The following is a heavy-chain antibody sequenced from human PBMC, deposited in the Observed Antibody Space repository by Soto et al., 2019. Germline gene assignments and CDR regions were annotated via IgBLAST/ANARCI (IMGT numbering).Heavy chain of an antibody. Sequence: PSETLSLTCTVSGGSISSYYWSWIRQPPGKGLEWIGYIYYSGSTNYNPSLKSRVTISVDTSKNQFSLKLSSVTAADTAVYYCARGSSWSDPYNWFDPWGQGTLVTVSS. CDR3: ARGSSWSDPYNWFDP. J-gene: IGHJ5*02. CDR2: IYYSGST. V-gene: IGHV4-59*01. D-gene: IGHD6-13*01. CDR1: GGSISSYY.